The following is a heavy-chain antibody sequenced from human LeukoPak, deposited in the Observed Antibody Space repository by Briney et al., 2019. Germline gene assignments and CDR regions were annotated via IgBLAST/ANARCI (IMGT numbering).Heavy chain of an antibody. CDR1: GFTFSTYA. Sequence: RGSLRLSCAASGFTFSTYAMTWVCQAPGKGLEWVSAVRGSGTDTYYADSVKGRFTISRDNSKNTLYLQMNSLRAEDTAIYYCAKTSRRDSAYDSPFDYWGQGPIVPVTS. D-gene: IGHD5-12*01. CDR2: VRGSGTDT. CDR3: AKTSRRDSAYDSPFDY. V-gene: IGHV3-23*01. J-gene: IGHJ4*02.